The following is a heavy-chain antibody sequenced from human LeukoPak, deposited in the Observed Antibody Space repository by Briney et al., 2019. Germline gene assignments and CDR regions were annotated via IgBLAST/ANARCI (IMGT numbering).Heavy chain of an antibody. J-gene: IGHJ3*02. CDR1: GFTFSSYG. D-gene: IGHD6-25*01. CDR2: ISYDGSNK. V-gene: IGHV3-30*03. Sequence: PGGSLRLSCAASGFTFSSYGMHWVRQAPGKGLEWVAVISYDGSNKYYADSVKGRFTISRDNAKNSLYLQMNSLRAEDTAVYYCARDQRGAFDIWGQGTMVTVSS. CDR3: ARDQRGAFDI.